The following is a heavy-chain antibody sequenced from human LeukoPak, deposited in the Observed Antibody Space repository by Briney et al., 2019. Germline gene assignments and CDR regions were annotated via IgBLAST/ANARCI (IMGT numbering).Heavy chain of an antibody. V-gene: IGHV4-59*04. CDR1: GGSISTYY. CDR2: ISYSGTT. J-gene: IGHJ4*02. D-gene: IGHD4-23*01. Sequence: PSETLSLTCTVSGGSISTYYWSWIRQPPGKGLEWIGGISYSGTTKKNPSLESRITMSVDTSKNQFSLNLNSVTAADTAMYYCARQRTVVTPEFFDFWGQGTLVIVSS. CDR3: ARQRTVVTPEFFDF.